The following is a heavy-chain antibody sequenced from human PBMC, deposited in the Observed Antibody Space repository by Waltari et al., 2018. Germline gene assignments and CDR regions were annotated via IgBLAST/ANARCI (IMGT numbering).Heavy chain of an antibody. Sequence: QVQLVQSGAEVKKPGSSVKVSCKASGGTFSSYAISWVRQAPGQGLEWMGGIIPIFGTANYAQKFQGRVTITTDESTSTAYMELSSLRSEDTAVYYCARDRHTIVQGVIKPHDAFDIWGQGTMVTVSS. D-gene: IGHD3-10*01. CDR3: ARDRHTIVQGVIKPHDAFDI. CDR2: IIPIFGTA. J-gene: IGHJ3*02. CDR1: GGTFSSYA. V-gene: IGHV1-69*05.